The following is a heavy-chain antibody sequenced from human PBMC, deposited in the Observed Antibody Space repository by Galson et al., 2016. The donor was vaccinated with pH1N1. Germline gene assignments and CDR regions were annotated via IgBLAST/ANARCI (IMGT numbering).Heavy chain of an antibody. D-gene: IGHD2/OR15-2a*01. CDR2: SVPVFGSA. J-gene: IGHJ4*02. Sequence: SVKVSCKASGGSLSTYPISWVRQAPGLGLEWMGRSVPVFGSAKYSPRFQGRVAISRDESASTVYMELTSLTAEDTGIYYCAKDRTVEYGQSPPFFESWGQGTLVSVSS. CDR1: GGSLSTYP. V-gene: IGHV1-69*05. CDR3: AKDRTVEYGQSPPFFES.